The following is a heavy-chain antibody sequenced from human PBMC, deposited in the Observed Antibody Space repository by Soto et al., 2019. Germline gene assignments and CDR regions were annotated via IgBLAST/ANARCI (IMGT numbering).Heavy chain of an antibody. J-gene: IGHJ5*02. CDR3: ARVEAQYYDFWSGYYGSNWFDP. CDR1: GYTFTSYG. V-gene: IGHV1-18*01. D-gene: IGHD3-3*01. Sequence: ASVKGSCKASGYTFTSYGISWVRQAPGRGLEWMGWISAYNGNTNYAQKLQGRVTMTTDTSTSTAYMELRSLRSDDTAVYYCARVEAQYYDFWSGYYGSNWFDPWGQGTQVTVSS. CDR2: ISAYNGNT.